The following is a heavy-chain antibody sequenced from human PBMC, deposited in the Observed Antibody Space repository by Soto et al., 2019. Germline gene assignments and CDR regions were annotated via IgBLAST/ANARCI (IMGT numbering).Heavy chain of an antibody. J-gene: IGHJ4*02. Sequence: GGSLRLSCAASGFTFSDYYMNWVRQVPGKGLEWVANIKQDGSEIYFVDSLKGRFTISRGNARNSVYLQMNSLRAEDTAVYYCARGPYYDIFLDFWGQGTLVTVSS. V-gene: IGHV3-7*03. CDR1: GFTFSDYY. CDR3: ARGPYYDIFLDF. CDR2: IKQDGSEI. D-gene: IGHD3-9*01.